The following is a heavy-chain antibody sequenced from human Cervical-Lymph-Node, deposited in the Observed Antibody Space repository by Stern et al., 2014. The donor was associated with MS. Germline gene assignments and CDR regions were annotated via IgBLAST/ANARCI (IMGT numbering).Heavy chain of an antibody. Sequence: EVQLVESGGGFVQPGGSLRLSCVLSGVTVNSNYMTWARQAPGKGLEFLSVSDGGGTTYYADSVKGRFTISRDNSKNTLFLQMNSLRPEDTAVYFCARGWLASWGQGTLVTVSS. J-gene: IGHJ5*02. V-gene: IGHV3-66*02. CDR2: SDGGGTT. CDR1: GVTVNSNY. D-gene: IGHD6-19*01. CDR3: ARGWLAS.